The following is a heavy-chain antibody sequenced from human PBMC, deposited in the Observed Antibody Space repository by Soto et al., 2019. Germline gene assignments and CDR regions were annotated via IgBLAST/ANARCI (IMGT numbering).Heavy chain of an antibody. J-gene: IGHJ5*02. CDR1: GGSINSSSYF. CDR3: ARHYSSGSRNWFDP. V-gene: IGHV4-39*01. D-gene: IGHD6-19*01. Sequence: SETLSLTCSGSGGSINSSSYFWGWVRQPPGKGLEWIGSIYYSGSTYYNPSLRSRVTISVDTSKNQFSLKLSSVTAADTAVFYCARHYSSGSRNWFDPWGQGTLVTVSS. CDR2: IYYSGST.